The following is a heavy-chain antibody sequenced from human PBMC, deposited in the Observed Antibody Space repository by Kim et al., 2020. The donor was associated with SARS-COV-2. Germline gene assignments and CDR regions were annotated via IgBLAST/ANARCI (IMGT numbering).Heavy chain of an antibody. CDR3: AKHGGDCSGGSCYDFDS. CDR2: ISTNGYTI. CDR1: GFTFSRSA. V-gene: IGHV3-23*01. Sequence: GGSLRLSCAASGFTFSRSAMTWVRQAPGKGLEWVSAISTNGYTILYMDSVRGRFTISRDNSRNTLYLQMSRLGAEDTALYYCAKHGGDCSGGSCYDFDSWVQGTLITVSS. J-gene: IGHJ4*02. D-gene: IGHD2-15*01.